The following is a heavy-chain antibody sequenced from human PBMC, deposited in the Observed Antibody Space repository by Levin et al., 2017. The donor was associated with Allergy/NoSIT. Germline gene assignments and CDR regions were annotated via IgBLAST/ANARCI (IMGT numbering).Heavy chain of an antibody. CDR2: ISSSGSTI. J-gene: IGHJ4*02. CDR3: ARQLGNFWSGYNYFDY. V-gene: IGHV3-48*03. Sequence: GGSLRLSCAASGFTFSSYEMNWVRQAPGKGLEWVSCISSSGSTIYYADSVKGRFTISRDNAKNSLYLQMNSLRAEDTAVYYCARQLGNFWSGYNYFDYWGQGTLVTVSS. D-gene: IGHD3-3*01. CDR1: GFTFSSYE.